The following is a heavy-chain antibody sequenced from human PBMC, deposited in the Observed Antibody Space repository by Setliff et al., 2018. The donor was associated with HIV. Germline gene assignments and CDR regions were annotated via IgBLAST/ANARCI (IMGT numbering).Heavy chain of an antibody. CDR2: INHSGTT. D-gene: IGHD2-21*02. J-gene: IGHJ4*02. Sequence: SETLSLTCAVHGGSFSGYYWSWIRQPPGKGLEWIGEINHSGTTNYNPSLKSRVTILVDTSKNQFSLKLNSVTAADTAVYYCARGVEVTFDYWGQGALVTVSS. CDR1: GGSFSGYY. CDR3: ARGVEVTFDY. V-gene: IGHV4-34*01.